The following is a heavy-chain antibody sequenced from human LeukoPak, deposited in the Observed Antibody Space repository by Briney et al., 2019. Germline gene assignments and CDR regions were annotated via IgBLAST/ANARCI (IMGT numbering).Heavy chain of an antibody. CDR3: ARLRYLDYDILTGYPLDAFDI. CDR1: GGSISSYY. Sequence: PSETLSLTCTVSGGSISSYYWSWIRQPPGKGLEWIGYIYYSGSTNYNPSLKSRVTISVDTSKNQFSLKLSSVTAADTAVYYCARLRYLDYDILTGYPLDAFDIWGQGTMVTVSS. J-gene: IGHJ3*02. CDR2: IYYSGST. D-gene: IGHD3-9*01. V-gene: IGHV4-59*08.